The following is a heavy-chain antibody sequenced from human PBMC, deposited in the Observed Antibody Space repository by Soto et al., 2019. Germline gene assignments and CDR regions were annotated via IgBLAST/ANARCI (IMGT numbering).Heavy chain of an antibody. V-gene: IGHV4-61*01. CDR1: GGSVSSGSYY. CDR2: IYYSGST. Sequence: PSETLSLTCTVSGGSVSSGSYYWSWIRQPPGKGLEWIGYIYYSGSTNYNPSLKSRVTISVDTSKNQFSLKLSSVTAADTAVYYCASHSSLRGYCISTSCYGYYYGMDVWGQGTTVTVSS. J-gene: IGHJ6*02. D-gene: IGHD2-2*01. CDR3: ASHSSLRGYCISTSCYGYYYGMDV.